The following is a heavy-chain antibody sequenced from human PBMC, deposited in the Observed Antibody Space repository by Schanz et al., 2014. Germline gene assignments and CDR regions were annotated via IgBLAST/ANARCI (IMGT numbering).Heavy chain of an antibody. CDR3: ARDAADFYDILTEEDY. CDR2: ISVYTGNT. V-gene: IGHV1-18*01. CDR1: GYTFTSYG. Sequence: QVQLVQSGAEGKKPGASVRVSCKASGYTFTSYGISWVRQAPGQGLEWVGWISVYTGNTKYGQKLQGRVTMTTDTSTSTAYMELRSLRSDDTAVYYCARDAADFYDILTEEDYWGQGTLVTVSS. J-gene: IGHJ4*02. D-gene: IGHD3-9*01.